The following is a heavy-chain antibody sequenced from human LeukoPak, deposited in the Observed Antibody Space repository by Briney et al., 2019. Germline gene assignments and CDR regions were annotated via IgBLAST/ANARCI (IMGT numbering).Heavy chain of an antibody. V-gene: IGHV4-61*08. J-gene: IGHJ5*02. D-gene: IGHD6-13*01. Sequence: SETLSLTCTVSGGSISSGGYYWSWIRQPPGEGLEWIGYIYHSGSTNYNPSLKSRVTMSVDTSKNQFSLKLSSVTAADTAVYYCARALGLIAVDAWGQGTLVTVSS. CDR3: ARALGLIAVDA. CDR2: IYHSGST. CDR1: GGSISSGGYY.